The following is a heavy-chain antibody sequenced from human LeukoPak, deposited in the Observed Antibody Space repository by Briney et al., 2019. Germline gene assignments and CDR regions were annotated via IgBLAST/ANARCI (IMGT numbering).Heavy chain of an antibody. CDR2: IRYGGSNK. CDR3: AKSGSRVGATLPTTYYFDY. CDR1: GFTFSSYG. J-gene: IGHJ4*02. Sequence: PGGSLRLPCAASGFTFSSYGMPWVRQAPGKGLEWVAFIRYGGSNKYYADSVKGRFTISRDNSKNTLYLQMNSLRAEDTAVYYCAKSGSRVGATLPTTYYFDYWGQGTLVTVSS. V-gene: IGHV3-30*02. D-gene: IGHD1-26*01.